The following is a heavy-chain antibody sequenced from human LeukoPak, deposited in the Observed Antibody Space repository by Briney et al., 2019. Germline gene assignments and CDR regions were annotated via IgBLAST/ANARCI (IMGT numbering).Heavy chain of an antibody. J-gene: IGHJ5*02. CDR2: INSDGGST. V-gene: IGHV3-74*01. D-gene: IGHD3-3*01. CDR1: GFTFSSYW. Sequence: GGSLRLSCAASGFTFSSYWMHWVRQAPEKGLVWVARINSDGGSTSYADSVKGRVTISRDNAKSTLYLQMDSLRAEDTAVYYCARDPPLTLFGVVTPTPGNWFDPWGQGTLVTVSS. CDR3: ARDPPLTLFGVVTPTPGNWFDP.